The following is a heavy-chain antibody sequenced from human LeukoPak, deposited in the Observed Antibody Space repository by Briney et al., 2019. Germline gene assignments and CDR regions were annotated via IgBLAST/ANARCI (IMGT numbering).Heavy chain of an antibody. J-gene: IGHJ6*02. CDR3: AREEKRDGYSSDGMDV. V-gene: IGHV4-30-4*01. CDR1: GGSFSYGDYY. Sequence: SQTLSLTCSVYGGSFSYGDYYWTWIRQPPGKGLEWIGYIYYSGTYYNPSLKSRVTISVDTSKNQFSLKLSSVTAADTAVYYCAREEKRDGYSSDGMDVWGQGTTVTVSS. CDR2: IYYSGT. D-gene: IGHD5-24*01.